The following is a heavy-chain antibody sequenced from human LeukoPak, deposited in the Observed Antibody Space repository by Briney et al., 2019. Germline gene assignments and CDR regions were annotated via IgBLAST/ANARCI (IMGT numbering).Heavy chain of an antibody. Sequence: PSETLSLTCTVSGGSISSYYWSWIRQPPGKGLEWIGYIYYSGSTNYNPSLKSRVTISVDTSKNQFSLKLSSVTAADTAVYYCVRDENSGFDYWGQGTLVTVSS. CDR3: VRDENSGFDY. V-gene: IGHV4-59*01. D-gene: IGHD6-6*01. J-gene: IGHJ4*02. CDR2: IYYSGST. CDR1: GGSISSYY.